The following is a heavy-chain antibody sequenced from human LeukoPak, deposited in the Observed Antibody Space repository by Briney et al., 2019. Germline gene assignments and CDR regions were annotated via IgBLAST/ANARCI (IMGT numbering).Heavy chain of an antibody. J-gene: IGHJ3*02. CDR3: ARVSTSGSGNYLTRAFDI. V-gene: IGHV3-30-3*01. Sequence: HSGGSLRLSCAASGFTFSTYAMHWVRQAPGKGLEWVTVISFDGSDKYYIDSVKGRFTISRDNSKNTLYLEMNGLRPEDTAVYYCARVSTSGSGNYLTRAFDIWGQGTVVTVSS. D-gene: IGHD3-10*01. CDR2: ISFDGSDK. CDR1: GFTFSTYA.